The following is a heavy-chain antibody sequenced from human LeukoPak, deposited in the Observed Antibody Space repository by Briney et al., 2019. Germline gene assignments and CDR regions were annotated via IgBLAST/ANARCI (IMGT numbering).Heavy chain of an antibody. J-gene: IGHJ3*02. CDR1: GYTFTGYF. CDR2: INPNGGGT. V-gene: IGHV1-2*04. CDR3: ARERGYCTSTSCYTSDAFDI. Sequence: ASVKVSCKTSGYTFTGYFMHWVRQAPGQGLEWMGWINPNGGGTKIAQKFQGLVTMTRDTSSSTTYMELSRLTSDDTAVCYCARERGYCTSTSCYTSDAFDIWGQGTMVTVSS. D-gene: IGHD2-2*02.